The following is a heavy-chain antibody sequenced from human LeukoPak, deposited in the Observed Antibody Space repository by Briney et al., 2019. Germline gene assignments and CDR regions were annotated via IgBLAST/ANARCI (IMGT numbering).Heavy chain of an antibody. V-gene: IGHV3-74*01. CDR3: TTQPSHRSY. CDR1: GFALSAYW. Sequence: GGSLRLSCAASGFALSAYWMHWVRQVPEKGLVWVSRIDIDGTTTNYADSVRGRFTISRDNAENTLYLQMNSLTAEDTAVYYCTTQPSHRSYWGQGTLVTVSS. D-gene: IGHD1-14*01. CDR2: IDIDGTTT. J-gene: IGHJ1*01.